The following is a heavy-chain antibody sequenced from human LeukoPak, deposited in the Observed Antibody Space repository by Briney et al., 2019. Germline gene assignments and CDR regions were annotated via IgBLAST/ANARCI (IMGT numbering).Heavy chain of an antibody. J-gene: IGHJ4*02. V-gene: IGHV4-4*07. Sequence: SETLSLTCIVSGDSISNYYWSWIRQPAGKGLEWIGRIYTSGSTNYNPSLKSRVTMSVDTSKNQFSLNLTSVIAADTAVYYCARDLGFGYFDYWGQGTLVTVSS. D-gene: IGHD3-16*01. CDR2: IYTSGST. CDR3: ARDLGFGYFDY. CDR1: GDSISNYY.